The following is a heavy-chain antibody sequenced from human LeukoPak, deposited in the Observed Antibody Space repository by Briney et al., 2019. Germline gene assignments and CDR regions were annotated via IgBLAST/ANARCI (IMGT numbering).Heavy chain of an antibody. J-gene: IGHJ6*02. CDR2: IYSGGST. V-gene: IGHV3-53*04. Sequence: GGSLRLSCAASGVTVSSNYMSWVRQAPGKGLEWVSIIYSGGSTYYADPVKGRFTISRHNSENTLYLQMNSLRAEDTAVYYCARGCTNGACPYYYGMDVWGQGTTVTVSS. CDR1: GVTVSSNY. D-gene: IGHD2-8*01. CDR3: ARGCTNGACPYYYGMDV.